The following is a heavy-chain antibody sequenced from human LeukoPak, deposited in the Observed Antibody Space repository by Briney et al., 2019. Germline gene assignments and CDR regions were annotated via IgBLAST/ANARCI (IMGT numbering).Heavy chain of an antibody. CDR1: GGSFSGYY. CDR2: INHSGST. V-gene: IGHV4-34*01. CDR3: ARVRYGLQSNFDY. J-gene: IGHJ4*02. D-gene: IGHD5-24*01. Sequence: SETLSLTCAVYGGSFSGYYWSSIRQPPGKGLEWIGEINHSGSTNYNPSLKSRVTISVDTSKNQFSLELSSVTAADTAAYYCARVRYGLQSNFDYWGQGTLVTVSS.